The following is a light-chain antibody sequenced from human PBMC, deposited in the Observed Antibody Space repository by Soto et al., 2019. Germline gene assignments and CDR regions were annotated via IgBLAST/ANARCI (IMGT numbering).Light chain of an antibody. CDR2: ETN. CDR3: CSFAGSTRVL. V-gene: IGLV2-23*01. Sequence: QSALTQPASVSGSPGQSITISCTGTSSDVGNYNLVSWYQQLPGSAPKLILYETNKRPSRVSDRFSGSKSGNTASLTISGLQAEDEADYYCCSFAGSTRVLFGGGTKLTVL. CDR1: SSDVGNYNL. J-gene: IGLJ2*01.